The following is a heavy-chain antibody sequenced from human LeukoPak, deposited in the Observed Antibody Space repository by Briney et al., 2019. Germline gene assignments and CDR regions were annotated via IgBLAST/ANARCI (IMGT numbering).Heavy chain of an antibody. J-gene: IGHJ4*02. D-gene: IGHD6-19*01. Sequence: SVKVSCKASGGTFSSYAISWVRQAPGQRLEWMGGIIPIFGTANYAQKFQGRVTITTDESTSTAYMELRSLRSEDTAVYYCAILAVAGPIDYWGQGTLVTVSS. V-gene: IGHV1-69*05. CDR2: IIPIFGTA. CDR1: GGTFSSYA. CDR3: AILAVAGPIDY.